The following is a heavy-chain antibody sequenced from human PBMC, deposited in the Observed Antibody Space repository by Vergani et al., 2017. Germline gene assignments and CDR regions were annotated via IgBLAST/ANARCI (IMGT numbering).Heavy chain of an antibody. D-gene: IGHD4-17*01. CDR3: AKDLYIMTTVTAFDY. V-gene: IGHV3-9*01. CDR1: GGSFSGYY. Sequence: VQLQQWGAGLLKPSETLSLTCAVYGGSFSGYYWSWVRQAPGKGLEWVSGISWNSGSIGYADSVKGRFTISRDNAKNSLYLQMNSLRAEDTALYYCAKDLYIMTTVTAFDYWGQGTLVTVSS. J-gene: IGHJ4*02. CDR2: ISWNSGSI.